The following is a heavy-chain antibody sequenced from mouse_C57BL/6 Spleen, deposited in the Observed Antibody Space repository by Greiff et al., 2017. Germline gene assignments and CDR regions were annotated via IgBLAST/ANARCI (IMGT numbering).Heavy chain of an antibody. V-gene: IGHV1-50*01. Sequence: QVQLQQSGAELVKPGASVKLSCKASGYTFTSYWMQWVKQRPGQGLEWIGEIDPSDSYTNYNQKFKGKATLTVDTSSSTAYMQLSSLTSEDSAVYYCARRDYGSSYYFDYWGQGTTLTVSS. J-gene: IGHJ2*01. CDR3: ARRDYGSSYYFDY. CDR1: GYTFTSYW. D-gene: IGHD1-1*01. CDR2: IDPSDSYT.